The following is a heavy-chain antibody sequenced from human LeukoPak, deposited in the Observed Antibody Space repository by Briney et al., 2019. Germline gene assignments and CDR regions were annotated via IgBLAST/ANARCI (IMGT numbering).Heavy chain of an antibody. CDR3: AKYGYDFWSGYPNYFDY. CDR2: IGGST. D-gene: IGHD3-3*01. V-gene: IGHV3-23*01. J-gene: IGHJ4*02. Sequence: GGSLRLSCAASGFSFSSYAMSWVRQAPGKGLEWVSAIGGSTYYADSVKGRFTISRDNSKNTLYLQMNSLRAEDTAVYYCAKYGYDFWSGYPNYFDYWGQGTLVTVSS. CDR1: GFSFSSYA.